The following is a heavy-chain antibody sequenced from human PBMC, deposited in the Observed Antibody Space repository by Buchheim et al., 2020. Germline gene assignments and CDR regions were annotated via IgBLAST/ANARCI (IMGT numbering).Heavy chain of an antibody. CDR2: IYYSGST. D-gene: IGHD2-15*01. J-gene: IGHJ5*02. Sequence: QVQLQESGPGLVKPSETLSLTCTVSGGSISSYYWSWIRQPPGKGLEWIGYIYYSGSTNYNPSLKSRVTISVDTSKNQFSLKLSSVTAADTAVYYCARGGSVGYRVLDPWGQGTL. CDR3: ARGGSVGYRVLDP. CDR1: GGSISSYY. V-gene: IGHV4-59*12.